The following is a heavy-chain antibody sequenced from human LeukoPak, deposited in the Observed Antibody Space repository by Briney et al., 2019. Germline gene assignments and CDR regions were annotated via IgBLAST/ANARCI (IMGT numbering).Heavy chain of an antibody. D-gene: IGHD3-10*01. V-gene: IGHV1-18*01. CDR1: GYTFTTYP. CDR3: ARVRTYSYGSGSYYCDYYFDY. J-gene: IGHJ4*02. Sequence: ASVKVSCKAAGYTFTTYPITWVRQAPGQGLEWMGWINPDNGNTIYAQKVQGRLTMTTDTSTTTAYMELRSLRSDDTAVYYCARVRTYSYGSGSYYCDYYFDYWGLGTLVTVSS. CDR2: INPDNGNT.